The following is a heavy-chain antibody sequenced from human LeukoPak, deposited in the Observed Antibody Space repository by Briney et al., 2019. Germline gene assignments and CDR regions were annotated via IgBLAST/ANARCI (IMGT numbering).Heavy chain of an antibody. V-gene: IGHV3-30-3*01. CDR1: GFTFSSYA. D-gene: IGHD2-2*02. CDR2: ISYDGSNK. Sequence: PGGSLRLSCAASGFTFSSYAMHWVRQAPGKGLEWVAVISYDGSNKYYADSVKGRFTISRDNSKNTLYLQMNSLRAEDTAVYYCARDRELRYCSSTSCYNYFGMDVWGQGTTVTVSS. CDR3: ARDRELRYCSSTSCYNYFGMDV. J-gene: IGHJ6*02.